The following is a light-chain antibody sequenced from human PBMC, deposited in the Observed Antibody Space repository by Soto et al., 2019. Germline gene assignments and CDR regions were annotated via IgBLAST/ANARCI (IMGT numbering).Light chain of an antibody. V-gene: IGKV1-5*01. CDR2: DAS. CDR1: QNISVW. CDR3: QQYDSSSPT. J-gene: IGKJ2*01. Sequence: DIPMTQSPSTLSASVGDGVTITCRASQNISVWLAWYQQRPGKAPKFLIYDASNLETGVSSRFSGSGSGTEFTLTSRSLQPDDFATYYCQQYDSSSPTFGQGTKLEIK.